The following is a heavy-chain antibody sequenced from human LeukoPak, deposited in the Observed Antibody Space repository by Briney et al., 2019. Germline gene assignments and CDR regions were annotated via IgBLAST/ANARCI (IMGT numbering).Heavy chain of an antibody. CDR2: IYYSGST. J-gene: IGHJ4*02. Sequence: SETLSLTCTVSGGSISSSSYYWGWIRQPPGKGLEWIGYIYYSGSTYYNPSLKSRVTISVDTSKNQFSLKLSSVTAADTAVYYCARTDSSGHYYGYWGQGTLVTVSS. CDR3: ARTDSSGHYYGY. D-gene: IGHD3-22*01. V-gene: IGHV4-39*07. CDR1: GGSISSSSYY.